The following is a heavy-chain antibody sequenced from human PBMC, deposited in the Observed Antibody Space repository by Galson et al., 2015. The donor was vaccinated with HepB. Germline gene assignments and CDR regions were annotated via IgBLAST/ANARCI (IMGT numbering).Heavy chain of an antibody. J-gene: IGHJ4*02. D-gene: IGHD3-3*01. CDR2: ISSNGGST. V-gene: IGHV3-64D*06. Sequence: SLRLSCAASGFTFSSYAMHWVRQAPGKGLEYVSAISSNGGSTYYADSVKGRFTISRDNSKNTLYLQMSSLRAEDTAVYYCVKDPSKTIFGVVGYYWGQGTLVTVSS. CDR1: GFTFSSYA. CDR3: VKDPSKTIFGVVGYY.